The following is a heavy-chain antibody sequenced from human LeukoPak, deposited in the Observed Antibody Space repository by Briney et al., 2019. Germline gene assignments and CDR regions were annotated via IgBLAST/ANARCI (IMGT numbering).Heavy chain of an antibody. V-gene: IGHV3-48*01. CDR3: AREYSSSSGKAFDI. CDR1: GFTFSSYS. CDR2: ISSSSTI. J-gene: IGHJ3*02. D-gene: IGHD6-6*01. Sequence: GGSLRLACAASGFTFSSYSMNWVRQAPGKGLEWVSYISSSSTIYYADSVKGRFTISRDNAKNSLYLQMNSLRAEDTAVYYCAREYSSSSGKAFDIWGQGTLVTVSS.